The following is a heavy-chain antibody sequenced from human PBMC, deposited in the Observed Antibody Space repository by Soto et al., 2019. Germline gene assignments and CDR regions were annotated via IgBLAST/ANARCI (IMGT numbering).Heavy chain of an antibody. J-gene: IGHJ5*02. Sequence: QVQLVQSGAEVKKPGSSVKVSCKASVGTFSSYAISWVRQAPGQGLEWMGGIIPIFGTTDYAQKFQGRVTIIADESTSTAYMELSSLRSEDTAVYYCAREAAAGTNRFDPWGQGTLVIVSS. CDR1: VGTFSSYA. CDR3: AREAAAGTNRFDP. V-gene: IGHV1-69*01. D-gene: IGHD6-13*01. CDR2: IIPIFGTT.